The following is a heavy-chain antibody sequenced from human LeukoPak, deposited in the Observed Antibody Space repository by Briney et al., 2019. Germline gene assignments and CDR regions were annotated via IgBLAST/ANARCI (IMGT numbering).Heavy chain of an antibody. D-gene: IGHD3-16*01. CDR3: ARAHMITSYYYYYYMDV. V-gene: IGHV4-59*01. J-gene: IGHJ6*03. CDR2: IYYSGST. CDR1: GGSISSYY. Sequence: SETLSLTCTVSGGSISSYYWSWIRQPPGKGLEWIGYIYYSGSTNYNPSLKSRVTISVDTSKNQFSLKLSSVTAADTAVYYCARAHMITSYYYYYYMDVWGKGTTVTVSS.